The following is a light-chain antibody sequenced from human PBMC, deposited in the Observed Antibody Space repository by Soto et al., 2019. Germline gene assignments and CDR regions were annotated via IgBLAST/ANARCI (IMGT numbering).Light chain of an antibody. J-gene: IGKJ3*01. Sequence: EIVLTQSPGTLSLSPGERATLSCRASQSVSSSYLAWYQQKPGQAPRLLIYGASSRATGIPDRFSGSGSGTDFTLTISILEPEDFAVYYCQQYGSSPFTFGPGTKVHIK. CDR3: QQYGSSPFT. CDR2: GAS. CDR1: QSVSSSY. V-gene: IGKV3-20*01.